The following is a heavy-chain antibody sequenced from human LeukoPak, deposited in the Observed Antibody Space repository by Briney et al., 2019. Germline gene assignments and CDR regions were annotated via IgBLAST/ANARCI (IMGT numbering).Heavy chain of an antibody. CDR2: IIPIFGTA. V-gene: IGHV1-69*01. CDR1: GGTFSSYA. J-gene: IGHJ5*02. CDR3: ARGPPWEVAAAGHNWFDP. Sequence: SVKVSCKASGGTFSSYAISWVRQAPGQGLEWMGGIIPIFGTANYAQKFQGRVTTTADESTSTAYMELSSLRSEDTAVYYCARGPPWEVAAAGHNWFDPWGQGTLVTVSS. D-gene: IGHD6-13*01.